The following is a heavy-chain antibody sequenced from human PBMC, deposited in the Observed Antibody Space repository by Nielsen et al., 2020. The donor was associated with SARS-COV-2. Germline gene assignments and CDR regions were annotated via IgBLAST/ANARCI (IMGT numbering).Heavy chain of an antibody. CDR1: GGSISSGGYY. Sequence: SETLSLTCTVSGGSISSGGYYWSWIRQHPGKGLEWIGYIYYSGSTNYNPSLKSRVTISVDTSKNQFSLKLSSVTAADTAVYYCARYIAAAGTYYYYGMDVWGQGTTVTVSS. CDR3: ARYIAAAGTYYYYGMDV. V-gene: IGHV4-61*08. D-gene: IGHD6-13*01. CDR2: IYYSGST. J-gene: IGHJ6*02.